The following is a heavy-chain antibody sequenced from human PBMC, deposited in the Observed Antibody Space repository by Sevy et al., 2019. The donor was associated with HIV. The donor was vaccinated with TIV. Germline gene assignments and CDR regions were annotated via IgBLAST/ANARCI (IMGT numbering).Heavy chain of an antibody. D-gene: IGHD2-15*01. V-gene: IGHV3-74*01. Sequence: GESLKISCAASGFTFSSYWMHWVRQAPGKGPVWVPGVNSDGSSTNYADSVKGRFTMSRDSAKNTLYLQMNSLRAEDTAVYFCVAANTWQDYWGQGTLVTVSS. J-gene: IGHJ4*02. CDR3: VAANTWQDY. CDR1: GFTFSSYW. CDR2: VNSDGSST.